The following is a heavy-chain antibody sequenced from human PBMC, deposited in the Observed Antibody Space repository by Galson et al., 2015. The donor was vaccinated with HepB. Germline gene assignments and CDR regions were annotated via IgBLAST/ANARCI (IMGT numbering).Heavy chain of an antibody. Sequence: SVKVSCKAPGYTFTYNGISWVRQAPGQGLEWMGWISVYKGRTTYAQTFQDRVSLATNTSTSTAYMELRSLRSDDTAVYYCGRVLGDTSDYYSGIYYFAMDIWGQGTTVIVSS. V-gene: IGHV1-18*04. J-gene: IGHJ6*02. CDR1: GYTFTYNG. CDR3: GRVLGDTSDYYSGIYYFAMDI. CDR2: ISVYKGRT. D-gene: IGHD2-21*01.